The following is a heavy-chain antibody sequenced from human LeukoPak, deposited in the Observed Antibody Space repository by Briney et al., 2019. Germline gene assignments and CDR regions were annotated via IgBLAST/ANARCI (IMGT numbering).Heavy chain of an antibody. J-gene: IGHJ6*02. CDR1: GYTFTSYY. V-gene: IGHV1-46*01. CDR2: INPSGGST. Sequence: ASVTVSCKASGYTFTSYYMHWVRQAPGQGLEWMGIINPSGGSTSYAQKFQGRVTMARDTSTSTVYMELSSLRSEDTAVYYCAREGIYCSSTSCYLLDYYYYYGMDVWGQGTTVTVSS. D-gene: IGHD2-2*01. CDR3: AREGIYCSSTSCYLLDYYYYYGMDV.